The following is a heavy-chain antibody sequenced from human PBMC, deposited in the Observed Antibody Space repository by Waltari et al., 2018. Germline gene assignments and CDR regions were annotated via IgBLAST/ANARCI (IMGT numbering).Heavy chain of an antibody. CDR2: IRGSGCST. J-gene: IGHJ4*02. CDR3: AKTWDTAMVEYYFDY. D-gene: IGHD5-18*01. CDR1: GFPFSSYA. V-gene: IGHV3-23*04. Sequence: EVQLVESGGGLVQPGGSLRLSCAASGFPFSSYAMSWVRQAPGKGLEWVSAIRGSGCSTYYADSVKGRFTISRDNSKNTLYLQMNSLRAEDTAVYYCAKTWDTAMVEYYFDYWGQGTLVTVSS.